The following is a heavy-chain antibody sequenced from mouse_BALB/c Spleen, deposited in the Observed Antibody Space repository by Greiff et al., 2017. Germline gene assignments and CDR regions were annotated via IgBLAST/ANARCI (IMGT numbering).Heavy chain of an antibody. V-gene: IGHV1-80*01. CDR2: IYPGDGDT. CDR3: ARRRGVGSGYWFAY. Sequence: QVQLQQSGAELVRPGSSVKISCKASGYAFSSYWMNWVKQRPGQGLEWIGQIYPGDGDTNYNGKFKGKATLTADKSSSTAYMQLSSLTSEDSAVYFCARRRGVGSGYWFAYWGQGTLVTVSA. J-gene: IGHJ3*01. CDR1: GYAFSSYW. D-gene: IGHD3-1*01.